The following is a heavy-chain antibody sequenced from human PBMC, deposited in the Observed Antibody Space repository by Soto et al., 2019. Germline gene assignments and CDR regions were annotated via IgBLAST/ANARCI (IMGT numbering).Heavy chain of an antibody. CDR1: GGSISSYY. Sequence: QVQLQESGPGLVKPSETLSLTCTVSGGSISSYYWSWIRQPPGKGLEWIGYIYYSGSTNYNPSLKSRVTISVDPSKNQFSLKLSSVTAADTAVYYCARDPSGGYSYGSNWFDPWGQGTLVTVSS. D-gene: IGHD5-18*01. V-gene: IGHV4-59*01. CDR2: IYYSGST. CDR3: ARDPSGGYSYGSNWFDP. J-gene: IGHJ5*02.